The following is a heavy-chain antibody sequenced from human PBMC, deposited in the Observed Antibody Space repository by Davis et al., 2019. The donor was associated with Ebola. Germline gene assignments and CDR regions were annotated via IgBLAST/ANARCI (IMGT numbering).Heavy chain of an antibody. CDR1: GFTFSSYS. V-gene: IGHV3-48*02. CDR2: ISSSSSTI. CDR3: AREKHELLWFGELLYRDYYYGMDV. D-gene: IGHD3-10*01. J-gene: IGHJ6*02. Sequence: GGSLRLSCAASGFTFSSYSMNWVRQAPGKGLEWVSYISSSSSTIYYADSVKGRFTISRDNAKNSLYLQMNSLRDEDTAVYYCAREKHELLWFGELLYRDYYYGMDVWGQGTTVTVSS.